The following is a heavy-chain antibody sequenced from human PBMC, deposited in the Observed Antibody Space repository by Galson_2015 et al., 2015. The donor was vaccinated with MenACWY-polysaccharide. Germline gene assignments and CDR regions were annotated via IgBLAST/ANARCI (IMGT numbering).Heavy chain of an antibody. CDR3: ASSSRNSAYYSDP. D-gene: IGHD4-23*01. CDR2: ISGNDGDT. CDR1: GYTFSNHF. V-gene: IGHV1-18*01. Sequence: QSGAEVKKPGAAVRVSCKASGYTFSNHFITWVRQAPGQGLEWMGWISGNDGDTDYAQKFQGRVTMTTDTSTSTVYMDLRSQKSGDTAIYYFASSSRNSAYYSDPGGRGPLVTAS. J-gene: IGHJ2*01.